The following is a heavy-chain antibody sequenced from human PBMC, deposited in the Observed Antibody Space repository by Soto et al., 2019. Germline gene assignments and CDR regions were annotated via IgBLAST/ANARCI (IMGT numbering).Heavy chain of an antibody. CDR1: GYTFTSYA. J-gene: IGHJ4*01. CDR2: INAGNGNT. CDR3: ARGLIVATILFDY. D-gene: IGHD5-12*01. V-gene: IGHV1-3*01. Sequence: QVQLVQSGAEVKKPGASVKVSCKASGYTFTSYAMHWVRQAPGQRLEWMGWINAGNGNTKYSQKFQGRVTITRDTSASTAYMELSSLRSEDTAVYYCARGLIVATILFDYWGQGTLVTVSP.